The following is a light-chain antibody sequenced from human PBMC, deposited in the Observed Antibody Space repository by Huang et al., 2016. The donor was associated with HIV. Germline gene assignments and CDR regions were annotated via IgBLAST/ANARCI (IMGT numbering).Light chain of an antibody. CDR2: GAS. Sequence: EIALTQSPATLSLSPGERATLSCRASQSVSTYVAWFQQKPGQAPSLLIYGASNTATVIPARFSGRGSGTDFTLTISSLEPEDFAVYYCRQRYSWPLTFGGGTKVEIK. V-gene: IGKV3-11*01. J-gene: IGKJ4*01. CDR1: QSVSTY. CDR3: RQRYSWPLT.